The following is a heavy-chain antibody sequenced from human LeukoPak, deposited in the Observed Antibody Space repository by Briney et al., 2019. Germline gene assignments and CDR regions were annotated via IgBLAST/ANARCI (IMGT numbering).Heavy chain of an antibody. D-gene: IGHD3-16*02. CDR1: GFTFSSYA. Sequence: PGGSLRLSCAASGFTFSSYAMNWVRQAPGKGLEWVSAISGRGDNTYYADSVKGRFTISRDNSKNTLYLQMNSLRAEDMAVYYCARMGELSSVDYWGRGTLVTVSS. CDR3: ARMGELSSVDY. V-gene: IGHV3-23*01. CDR2: ISGRGDNT. J-gene: IGHJ4*02.